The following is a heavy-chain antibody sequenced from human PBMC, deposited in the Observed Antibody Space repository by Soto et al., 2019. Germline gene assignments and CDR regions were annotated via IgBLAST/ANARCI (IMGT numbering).Heavy chain of an antibody. CDR2: IYYDGST. J-gene: IGHJ4*02. CDR1: GGSISSSNYY. D-gene: IGHD6-13*01. V-gene: IGHV4-39*01. CDR3: ARPYSSSSSLDY. Sequence: QLQLQESGPGLVKPSEPLSLTCTVSGGSISSSNYYWGWIRQPPGKGLEWIGNIYYDGSTYYNPSLKSRVTISVDTSKNQFSLKLSSVTAADTAVYYWARPYSSSSSLDYWGQGILVTVSS.